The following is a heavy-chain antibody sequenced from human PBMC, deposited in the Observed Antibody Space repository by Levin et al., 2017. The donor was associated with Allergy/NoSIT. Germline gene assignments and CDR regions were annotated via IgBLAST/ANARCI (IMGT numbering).Heavy chain of an antibody. Sequence: SETLSLTCTVSGGSISSTMHYWGWIRQPPGKGLEWIGSIYYSGSTYYNPSLKSRVTISVDTSKNQFSLKLSSVTAADTAVYYCARHHTLSIAARFDYWGQGTLATVSS. CDR1: GGSISSTMHY. J-gene: IGHJ4*02. CDR2: IYYSGST. D-gene: IGHD6-6*01. V-gene: IGHV4-39*01. CDR3: ARHHTLSIAARFDY.